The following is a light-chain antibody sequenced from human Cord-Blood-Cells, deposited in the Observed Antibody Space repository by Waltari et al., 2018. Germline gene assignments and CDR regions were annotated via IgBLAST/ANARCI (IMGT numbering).Light chain of an antibody. J-gene: IGKJ4*01. Sequence: DIVIPQSPDSLAVSLGERGPINCKSSQSVLYSSNNKNYLAWYQQKPGQPPKLLIYWASTRESGVPDRFSGSGSGTDFTLTISSLQAEDVAVYYCQQYYSTPLTFGGGTKVEIK. CDR1: QSVLYSSNNKNY. V-gene: IGKV4-1*01. CDR3: QQYYSTPLT. CDR2: WAS.